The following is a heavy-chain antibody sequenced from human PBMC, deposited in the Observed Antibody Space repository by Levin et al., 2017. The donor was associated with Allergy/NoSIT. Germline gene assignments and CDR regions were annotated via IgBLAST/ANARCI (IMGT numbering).Heavy chain of an antibody. V-gene: IGHV1-69*06. CDR3: ARLRHADCSGGSCHPLDY. D-gene: IGHD2-15*01. CDR2: IIPIFGTA. Sequence: GGSLRLSCKASGGTFSSYAISWVRQAPGQGLEWMGGIIPIFGTANYAQKFQGRVTITADKSTSTAYMELSSLRSEDTAVYYCARLRHADCSGGSCHPLDYWGQGTLVTVSS. CDR1: GGTFSSYA. J-gene: IGHJ4*02.